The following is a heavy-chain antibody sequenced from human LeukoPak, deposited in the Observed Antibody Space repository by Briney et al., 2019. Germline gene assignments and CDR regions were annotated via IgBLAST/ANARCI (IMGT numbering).Heavy chain of an antibody. V-gene: IGHV1-8*01. CDR3: AKDLQITMITAAFDI. CDR2: MNPNSGNT. D-gene: IGHD3-22*01. Sequence: ASVKVSCKASGYTFTSYDINWVRQATGQGLEWMGWMNPNSGNTGYAQKFQGRVTMTRNTSISTAYMELSSLRSEDTAVYYCAKDLQITMITAAFDIWGQGTMVTVSS. CDR1: GYTFTSYD. J-gene: IGHJ3*02.